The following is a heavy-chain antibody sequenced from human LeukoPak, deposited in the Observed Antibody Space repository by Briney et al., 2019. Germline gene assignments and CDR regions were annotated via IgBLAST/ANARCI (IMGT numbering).Heavy chain of an antibody. Sequence: GGSLRLSCAASGFTFSSYWMNWARQAPGKGLEWVASINHNGNVNYYVDSVKGRFTISRDNAKNSLYLQMSNLRAEDTAVYFCARVGGLDVWGQGATVTVSS. V-gene: IGHV3-7*03. CDR2: INHNGNVN. D-gene: IGHD1-26*01. CDR3: ARVGGLDV. J-gene: IGHJ6*02. CDR1: GFTFSSYW.